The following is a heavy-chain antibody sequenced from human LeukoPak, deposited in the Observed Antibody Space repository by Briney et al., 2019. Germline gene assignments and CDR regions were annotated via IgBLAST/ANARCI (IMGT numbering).Heavy chain of an antibody. V-gene: IGHV1-18*01. D-gene: IGHD6-13*01. CDR3: AREAGSGSWYPFDY. CDR1: GYTFTNYA. Sequence: ASVKVSCKASGYTFTNYAITWVRQAPGQGLEWMGWISAYDGSTNYAQKFQGRVTMTTDPSTSTAYMELRSLRSDDTAVYYCAREAGSGSWYPFDYWGQGTLVTVPS. CDR2: ISAYDGST. J-gene: IGHJ4*02.